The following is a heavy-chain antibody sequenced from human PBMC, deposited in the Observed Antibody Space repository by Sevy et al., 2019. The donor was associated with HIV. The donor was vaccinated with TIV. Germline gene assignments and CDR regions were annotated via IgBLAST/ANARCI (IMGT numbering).Heavy chain of an antibody. J-gene: IGHJ5*02. CDR2: ISSSSSYI. CDR3: ARERGVRSSYYDILTGYWSTENWFDP. CDR1: GFTFSSYS. Sequence: GGSLRLSCAASGFTFSSYSMNWVRQAPGKGLEWVSSISSSSSYIYYADSVKGRFTISRDNAKNSLYLQTNSLRAEDTAVYYCARERGVRSSYYDILTGYWSTENWFDPWGQGTLVTVSS. D-gene: IGHD3-9*01. V-gene: IGHV3-21*01.